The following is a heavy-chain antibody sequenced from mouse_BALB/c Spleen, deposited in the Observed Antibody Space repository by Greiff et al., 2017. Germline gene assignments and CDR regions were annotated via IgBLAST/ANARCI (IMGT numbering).Heavy chain of an antibody. CDR1: GFTFSSYT. CDR2: ISNGGGST. D-gene: IGHD1-1*01. Sequence: EVKLVESGGGLVQPGGSLKLSCAASGFTFSSYTMSWVRQTPEKRLEWVAYISNGGGSTYYPDTVKGRYTISRDNAKNTLYLQMSSLKSEDTAMYYCARPYYYGSSYVLFAYWGQGTLVTVSA. CDR3: ARPYYYGSSYVLFAY. J-gene: IGHJ3*01. V-gene: IGHV5-12-2*01.